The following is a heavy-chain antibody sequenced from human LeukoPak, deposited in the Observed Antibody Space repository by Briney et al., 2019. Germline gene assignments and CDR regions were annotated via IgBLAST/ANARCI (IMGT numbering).Heavy chain of an antibody. CDR2: ISYDGSNK. CDR1: GFTFSSYV. V-gene: IGHV3-30*04. Sequence: GGSLRLSCAASGFTFSSYVMHWVRQAPGKGLEWVAVISYDGSNKYYADSVKGRFTISRDDSKNTLYLQMNSLRAEDTAVYYCASLRVTMIVGTSAFDIWGQGTMVTVSS. J-gene: IGHJ3*02. CDR3: ASLRVTMIVGTSAFDI. D-gene: IGHD3-22*01.